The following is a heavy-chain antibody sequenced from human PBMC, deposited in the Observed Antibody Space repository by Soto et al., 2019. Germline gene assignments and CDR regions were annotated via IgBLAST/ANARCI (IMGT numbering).Heavy chain of an antibody. V-gene: IGHV1-18*01. CDR3: ARGRYGDY. Sequence: QVHLVQSGAEVKKPGASVKVSCKGSGYTFTSYGITWVRQAPGQGLEWMGWISAHNGNTDYAQKLQGRVTVARDTSTSTAYMELRSLRSDDTAVYYCARGRYGDYWGQGALVTVSS. CDR2: ISAHNGNT. D-gene: IGHD1-1*01. CDR1: GYTFTSYG. J-gene: IGHJ4*02.